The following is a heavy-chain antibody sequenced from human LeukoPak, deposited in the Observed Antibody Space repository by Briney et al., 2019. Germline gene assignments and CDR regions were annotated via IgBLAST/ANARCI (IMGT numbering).Heavy chain of an antibody. J-gene: IGHJ4*02. CDR3: ARGGWLQLGNYFDY. CDR1: GFTFSAYS. CDR2: ISYDGSNK. V-gene: IGHV3-30*03. D-gene: IGHD5-24*01. Sequence: GGSLRLSCATSGFTFSAYSMIWVRQAPGKGLEWVAVISYDGSNKYYADSVKGRFTISRDNSKNTLYLQMSSLRAEDTAVYYCARGGWLQLGNYFDYWGQGTLVTVSS.